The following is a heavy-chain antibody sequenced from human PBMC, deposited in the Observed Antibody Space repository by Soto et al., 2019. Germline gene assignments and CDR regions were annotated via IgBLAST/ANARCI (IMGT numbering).Heavy chain of an antibody. J-gene: IGHJ5*02. CDR3: VKNSGWFNT. Sequence: QLLQSGGGLVQPGGSLTLSCAASGFTFGTTDMSWVRQAPGEGLEWVSTIDGSGGITYYADSVKGRFTISRDNSRSTVYLQMNSLRGDDTALYYCVKNSGWFNTWGQGALVTVSS. V-gene: IGHV3-23*01. D-gene: IGHD3-10*01. CDR2: IDGSGGIT. CDR1: GFTFGTTD.